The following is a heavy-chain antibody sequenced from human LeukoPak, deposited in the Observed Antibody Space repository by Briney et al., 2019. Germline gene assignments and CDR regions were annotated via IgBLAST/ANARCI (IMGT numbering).Heavy chain of an antibody. CDR1: GYTFTDYY. D-gene: IGHD5-12*01. CDR2: ISAYNGNT. J-gene: IGHJ4*02. Sequence: HGASVKVSCKASGYTFTDYYMHWVRQAPGQGLEWMGWISAYNGNTNYAQKLQGRVTMTTDTSTSTAYMELRSLRSDDTAVYYCARGGGYSGYDPGDYWGQGTLVTVSS. CDR3: ARGGGYSGYDPGDY. V-gene: IGHV1-18*04.